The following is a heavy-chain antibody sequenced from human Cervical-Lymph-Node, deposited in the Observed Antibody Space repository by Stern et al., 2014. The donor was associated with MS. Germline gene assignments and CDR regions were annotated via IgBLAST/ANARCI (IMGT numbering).Heavy chain of an antibody. CDR2: IIPFLGVP. CDR1: GGTLNSYA. V-gene: IGHV1-69*09. Sequence: MPLVESGAEVKKPGSSVRVSCEPSGGTLNSYAISWVRQAPGLGLQWMGRIIPFLGVPDYAPKFQDRVTITANKSTSASYMELSSLTSDDTAIYYCAKGEGDYGETDAFDLWGQGTTVTVSS. J-gene: IGHJ3*01. D-gene: IGHD4-17*01. CDR3: AKGEGDYGETDAFDL.